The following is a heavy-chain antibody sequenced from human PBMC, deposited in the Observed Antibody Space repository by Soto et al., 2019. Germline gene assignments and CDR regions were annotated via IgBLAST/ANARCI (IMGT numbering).Heavy chain of an antibody. CDR2: ISGSGGST. D-gene: IGHD4-4*01. J-gene: IGHJ5*01. V-gene: IGHV3-23*01. Sequence: GGSLRLSCAASGFTFSSYAMSWVRQAPGKGLEWVSAISGSGGSTYYADSVKGRFTISRDNSKNTLYLQMNSLRAEDTAVYYCAKDPSTLTTQAVNWFDSWGQGSLVTVSS. CDR1: GFTFSSYA. CDR3: AKDPSTLTTQAVNWFDS.